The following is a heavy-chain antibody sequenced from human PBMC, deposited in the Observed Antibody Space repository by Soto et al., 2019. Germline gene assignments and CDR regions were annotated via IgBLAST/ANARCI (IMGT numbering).Heavy chain of an antibody. CDR1: GGTFNTYA. V-gene: IGHV1-69*19. CDR3: AREVQVHTPAFVY. CDR2: ISPMFGAA. D-gene: IGHD3-10*01. Sequence: QVQLVQSGAEMKKPGSSVKVSCQSSGGTFNTYAMNWVRQAPGQGPEWMGDISPMFGAANYAPKFQGRVTTTADESTATSYMQLGSLTSEDTALYFCAREVQVHTPAFVYWGQGTLVTVSS. J-gene: IGHJ4*02.